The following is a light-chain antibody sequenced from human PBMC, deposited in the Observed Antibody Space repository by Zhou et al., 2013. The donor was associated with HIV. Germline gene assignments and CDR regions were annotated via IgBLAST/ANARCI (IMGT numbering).Light chain of an antibody. CDR3: MQATQLPRT. CDR1: QSLVHRDGSTY. V-gene: IGKV2-24*01. Sequence: VLTQTPLIIPVTLGQPASISCTSSQSLVHRDGSTYLSWYHLRPGQPPRPLIYTVWRVFSGAPDRISGGGRGTNFTLTIDTVEAEDVGIYVCMQATQLPRTFGQGTKVEI. CDR2: TVW. J-gene: IGKJ1*01.